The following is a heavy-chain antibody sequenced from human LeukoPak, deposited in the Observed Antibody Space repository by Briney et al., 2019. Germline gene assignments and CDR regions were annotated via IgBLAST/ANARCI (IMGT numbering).Heavy chain of an antibody. V-gene: IGHV3-73*01. CDR2: MDKETNLYAT. CDR1: GFTFSDSA. Sequence: GGPLKLSCVASGFTFSDSAIHWVRQSSGKGLEWIGHMDKETNLYATALAASVKGRFTVSRDDSKNTAYLHMNSLKTADTALYYCTRDSGTDNWFDPWGQGTLVTVSS. D-gene: IGHD1-26*01. J-gene: IGHJ5*02. CDR3: TRDSGTDNWFDP.